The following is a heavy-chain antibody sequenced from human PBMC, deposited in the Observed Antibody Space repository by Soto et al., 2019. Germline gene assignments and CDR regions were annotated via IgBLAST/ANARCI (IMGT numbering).Heavy chain of an antibody. J-gene: IGHJ6*02. D-gene: IGHD5-12*01. CDR3: ARDSGDECCCGMDA. V-gene: IGHV1-2*02. CDR2: INPNSGGT. Sequence: ASVKVSCKASGCTFTGYYMHWVRQAPGQGLEWMGWINPNSGGTNYAQKFQGRATTTRDTTISTAYMELSRLGSDETAVYCCARDSGDECCCGMDAWGQGTTVTVSS. CDR1: GCTFTGYY.